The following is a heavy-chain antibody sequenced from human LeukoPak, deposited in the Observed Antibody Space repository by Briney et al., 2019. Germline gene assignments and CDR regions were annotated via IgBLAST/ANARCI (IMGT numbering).Heavy chain of an antibody. Sequence: SETLSLTCAAYGGSFSGYYWSWIRQPPGKGLEWIGEINHSGSTNYNPSLKSRVTISVDTSKNQFSLKLSSVTAADTAVYYCARAGKLLRGGYFDYWGQGTLVTVSS. CDR2: INHSGST. CDR3: ARAGKLLRGGYFDY. J-gene: IGHJ4*02. CDR1: GGSFSGYY. D-gene: IGHD2-15*01. V-gene: IGHV4-34*01.